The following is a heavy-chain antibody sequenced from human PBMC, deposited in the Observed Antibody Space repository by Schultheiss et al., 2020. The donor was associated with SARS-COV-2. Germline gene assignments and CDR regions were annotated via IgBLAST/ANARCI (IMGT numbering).Heavy chain of an antibody. CDR2: IIPIFGTA. J-gene: IGHJ4*02. D-gene: IGHD2-15*01. CDR3: ARERCSGDICYMFSHDF. V-gene: IGHV1-69*13. Sequence: SVKVSCKASGGTFSSYAISWVRQAPGQGLEWMGGIIPIFGTANYAQKFQGRVTITADESTSTAYMELSSLRSEDTAVYYCARERCSGDICYMFSHDFWGQGSLVTVSS. CDR1: GGTFSSYA.